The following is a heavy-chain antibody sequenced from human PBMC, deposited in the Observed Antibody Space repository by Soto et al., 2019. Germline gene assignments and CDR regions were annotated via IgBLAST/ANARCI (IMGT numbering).Heavy chain of an antibody. V-gene: IGHV4-39*01. Sequence: QLQLQESGPGLLKPSETLFLTCIASGGPISSPSSYCGWIRQPPGKGLEWIGSVYDTGSTYYSPSLKCRVTISVDTSKNRFSLRLASVTAADTAVYYCVRAADSWGQGTLVTVSS. CDR2: VYDTGST. CDR3: VRAADS. J-gene: IGHJ4*02. CDR1: GGPISSPSSY.